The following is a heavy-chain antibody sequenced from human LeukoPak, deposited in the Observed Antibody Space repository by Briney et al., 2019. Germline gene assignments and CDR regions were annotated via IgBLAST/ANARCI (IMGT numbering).Heavy chain of an antibody. Sequence: SETLSLTCTVSGGSISSSSYYWGWIRQPPGKGLEWIGSIYYSGSTYYNPSLKSRVTISVDTSKNQYSLKLSSVTAADTAVYYCARILPIKGFFWGQGTLVTVSS. V-gene: IGHV4-39*01. J-gene: IGHJ4*02. D-gene: IGHD2/OR15-2a*01. CDR3: ARILPIKGFF. CDR1: GGSISSSSYY. CDR2: IYYSGST.